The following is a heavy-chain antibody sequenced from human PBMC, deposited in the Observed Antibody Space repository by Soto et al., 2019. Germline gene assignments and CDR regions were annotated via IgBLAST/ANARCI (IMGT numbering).Heavy chain of an antibody. V-gene: IGHV3-7*01. Sequence: PGGSLSLSCAASGFTFSSYWMSWVRQAPGKGQEWVANIKQDGSEKYYVDSVKGRFTISRDNAKNSLYLQMNSLRAEDTAVYYWARHSGPGSAWGQETLVTVSS. J-gene: IGHJ5*02. CDR1: GFTFSSYW. D-gene: IGHD5-12*01. CDR2: IKQDGSEK. CDR3: ARHSGPGSA.